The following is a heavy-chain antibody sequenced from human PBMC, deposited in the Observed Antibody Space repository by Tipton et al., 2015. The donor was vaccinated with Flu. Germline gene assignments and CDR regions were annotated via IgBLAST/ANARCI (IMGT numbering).Heavy chain of an antibody. D-gene: IGHD1-26*01. Sequence: GSLRLSCAASGFTFSNFDMHWVRQTTGKGLEWVSGIGNAGDPYYPDSLKGRFTISRENAKNSLYLQMNSLRAGDTALYYCARGTGSHYSDDSFDVWGQGTMVTVSS. J-gene: IGHJ3*01. CDR1: GFTFSNFD. CDR3: ARGTGSHYSDDSFDV. V-gene: IGHV3-13*05. CDR2: IGNAGDP.